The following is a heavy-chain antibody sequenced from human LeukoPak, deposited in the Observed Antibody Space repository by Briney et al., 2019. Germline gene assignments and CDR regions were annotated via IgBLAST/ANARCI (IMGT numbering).Heavy chain of an antibody. Sequence: GGSLRLSCAASGFTFSSYAMSWVRQAPGKGLEWVSAISGSGGGTYYADSVKGRFTISRDTSKNTLYLQMNSLRAEDTAVYYCANAFLGYGSGSYFGYWGQGTLVTVSS. V-gene: IGHV3-23*01. CDR1: GFTFSSYA. J-gene: IGHJ4*02. CDR3: ANAFLGYGSGSYFGY. CDR2: ISGSGGGT. D-gene: IGHD3-10*01.